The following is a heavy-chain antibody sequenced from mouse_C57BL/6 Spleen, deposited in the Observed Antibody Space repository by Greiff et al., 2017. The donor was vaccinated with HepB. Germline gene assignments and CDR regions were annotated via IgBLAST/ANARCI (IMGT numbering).Heavy chain of an antibody. CDR2: ISNGGGST. J-gene: IGHJ2*01. V-gene: IGHV5-12*01. CDR3: ARRGYYGSSLYYFDY. Sequence: EVKVVESGGGLVQPGGSLKLSCAASGFTFSDYYMYWVRQTPEKRLEWVAYISNGGGSTYYPDTVKGRFTISRDNAKNTLYLQMSRLKSEDTAMYYCARRGYYGSSLYYFDYWGQGTTLTVSS. CDR1: GFTFSDYY. D-gene: IGHD1-1*01.